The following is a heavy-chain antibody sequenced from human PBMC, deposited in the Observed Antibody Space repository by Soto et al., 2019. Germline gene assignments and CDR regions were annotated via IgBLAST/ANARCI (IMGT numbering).Heavy chain of an antibody. Sequence: SETLSLTCTVSGGSISSSSYYWGWIRQPPGKGLEWIGSIYYSGSTYYNPSLKSRVTISVDTSKNQFSLKLSSVTAADTAVYYCARTGYCGGDCPYYFDYWGQGTRVTVSS. CDR2: IYYSGST. CDR3: ARTGYCGGDCPYYFDY. CDR1: GGSISSSSYY. D-gene: IGHD2-21*02. J-gene: IGHJ4*02. V-gene: IGHV4-39*01.